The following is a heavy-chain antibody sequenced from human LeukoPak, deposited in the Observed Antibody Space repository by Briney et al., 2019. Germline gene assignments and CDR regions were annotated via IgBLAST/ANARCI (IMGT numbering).Heavy chain of an antibody. CDR2: INSDGTST. CDR3: ARHTTDRPNLIDH. V-gene: IGHV3-74*01. J-gene: IGHJ4*02. CDR1: GFTFSSKTYW. Sequence: GGSLRLSCAASGFTFSSKTYWMHWVRQAPGKGLVWVSRINSDGTSTNYADSVKGRFTISRDNARDTLYLQMNSLRAEDTAVYYCARHTTDRPNLIDHWGQGTLVTVSS. D-gene: IGHD6-6*01.